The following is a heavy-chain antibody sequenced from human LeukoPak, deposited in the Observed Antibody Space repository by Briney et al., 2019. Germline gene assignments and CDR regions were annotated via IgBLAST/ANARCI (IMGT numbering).Heavy chain of an antibody. Sequence: PGRSLRLSCAASGFTFDDYAMHWVRQAPGKGLEWVSGISWNSGSIGYADSVKGRFTISRDNAENSLYLQMNSLRAEDMALYYCAKGQHGPLSYFDYWGQGTLVTVSS. CDR1: GFTFDDYA. J-gene: IGHJ4*02. CDR3: AKGQHGPLSYFDY. CDR2: ISWNSGSI. V-gene: IGHV3-9*03. D-gene: IGHD5-18*01.